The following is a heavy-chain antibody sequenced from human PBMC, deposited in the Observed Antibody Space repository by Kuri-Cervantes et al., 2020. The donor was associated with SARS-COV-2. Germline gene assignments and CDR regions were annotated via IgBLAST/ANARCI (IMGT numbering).Heavy chain of an antibody. J-gene: IGHJ4*02. Sequence: GESLKISCAASGFTFSDYAMSWVRQAPGKGLEWVSGISGDGERADYADSVKGRFTISRDNSKNMLYLQMNSLRAEDTAVYYCAKDKGFGELFFDYWGQGTLVTVSS. CDR3: AKDKGFGELFFDY. V-gene: IGHV3-23*01. D-gene: IGHD3-10*01. CDR2: ISGDGERA. CDR1: GFTFSDYA.